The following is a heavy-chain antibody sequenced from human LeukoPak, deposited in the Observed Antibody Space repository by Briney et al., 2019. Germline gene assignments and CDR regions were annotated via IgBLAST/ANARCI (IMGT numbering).Heavy chain of an antibody. CDR2: IYPGDSDT. CDR1: GYTFTSYW. V-gene: IGHV5-51*01. J-gene: IGHJ4*02. D-gene: IGHD1-26*01. Sequence: GESLKISCNGSGYTFTSYWINWVRQMPGKGLELMGSIYPGDSDTRYSPSFQGQVTISADKSIYTAYLQWSSLKASDTAMYYCARSWEFDHWGQGTLVTVSS. CDR3: ARSWEFDH.